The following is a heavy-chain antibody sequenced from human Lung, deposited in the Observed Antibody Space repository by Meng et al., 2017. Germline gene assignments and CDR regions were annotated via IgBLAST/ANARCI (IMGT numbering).Heavy chain of an antibody. CDR3: ARGPTTMAHDFDY. Sequence: QLQQWGAGLLKPLETLSLTCVVSGWSISDYYWGWIRQPPGKGLEWIGEINHSGSTNYNPSLESRATISVDTSQNNLSLKLSSVTAADSAVYYCARGPTTMAHDFDYWGQGTLVTVSS. J-gene: IGHJ4*02. V-gene: IGHV4-34*01. D-gene: IGHD4-11*01. CDR1: GWSISDYY. CDR2: INHSGST.